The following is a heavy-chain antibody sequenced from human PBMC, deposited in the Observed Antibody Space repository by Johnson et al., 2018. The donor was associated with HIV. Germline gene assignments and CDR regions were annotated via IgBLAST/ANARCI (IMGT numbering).Heavy chain of an antibody. Sequence: EVQLVESGGGLIQPGGSLGLSCAASGFNVSTNNMNWVRQAPGKGLEWVSVTYSGGSTYYADSVKGRFTVSRDNSKNTLYLQMNSLRTEDTAVYYCARAGRFTMIQGAFDIWGQGTMVTVSS. J-gene: IGHJ3*02. CDR3: ARAGRFTMIQGAFDI. D-gene: IGHD3-22*01. CDR2: TYSGGST. V-gene: IGHV3-66*03. CDR1: GFNVSTNN.